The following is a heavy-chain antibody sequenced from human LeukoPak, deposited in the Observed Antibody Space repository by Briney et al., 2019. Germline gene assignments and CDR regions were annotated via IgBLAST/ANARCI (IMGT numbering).Heavy chain of an antibody. V-gene: IGHV3-30*04. J-gene: IGHJ4*02. CDR1: GFTFSNYA. Sequence: PGGSLRLSCAASGFTFSNYAMHWVRQAPGKGLGWVAVISSDGSNKYYADTDSVKGRFTISRDTSKNTLYLQMNSLTADDTALYYCAKSHNSGWVYLDYWGQGALVSVSS. CDR3: AKSHNSGWVYLDY. CDR2: ISSDGSNK. D-gene: IGHD6-19*01.